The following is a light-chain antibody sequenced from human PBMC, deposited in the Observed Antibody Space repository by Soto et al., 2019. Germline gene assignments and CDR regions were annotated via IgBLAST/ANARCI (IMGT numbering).Light chain of an antibody. CDR2: DVS. CDR3: QQYNNWPFS. J-gene: IGKJ5*01. V-gene: IGKV3-15*01. CDR1: QGGTTN. Sequence: EILMTQSPASLSVSPGERVTLSCRAGQGGTTNFAWYQQKSGQSPRRLIYDVSTRATGVPARFSGTGSETDFTLTISGLQSEDSAVYFCQQYNNWPFSFGQGTRLEIK.